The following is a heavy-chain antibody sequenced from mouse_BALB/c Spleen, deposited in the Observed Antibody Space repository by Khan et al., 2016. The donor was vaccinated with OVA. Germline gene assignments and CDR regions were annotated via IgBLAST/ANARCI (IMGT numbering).Heavy chain of an antibody. D-gene: IGHD1-2*01. CDR1: GYTFNSDY. V-gene: IGHV1S81*02. CDR2: INPSNGGT. J-gene: IGHJ3*01. Sequence: QVQLQQSGAELVKPGASVKLSCKASGYTFNSDYMYWVKQRPGQGLEWIGEINPSNGGTNFNEKFKSKATLTVDKSSSTSYMQLSSLTSEDSAVYYCTRGGYGGFAYWGQGTLVTVSA. CDR3: TRGGYGGFAY.